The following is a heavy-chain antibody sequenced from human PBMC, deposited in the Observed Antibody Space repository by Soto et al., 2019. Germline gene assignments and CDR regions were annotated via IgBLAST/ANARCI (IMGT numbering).Heavy chain of an antibody. J-gene: IGHJ5*02. Sequence: EVLLVESGGGLVQPGGSLRLSCTASGFTFSSYEMNWVRQAPGKGLEWISYISTSGRTIFDAGSVTGRFTISRDNTRNTLFLQMDSLRPEDTAVYYCARQPAHVYEASPKWFDPWGQGTLVIVSS. CDR3: ARQPAHVYEASPKWFDP. D-gene: IGHD3-16*01. CDR2: ISTSGRTI. CDR1: GFTFSSYE. V-gene: IGHV3-48*03.